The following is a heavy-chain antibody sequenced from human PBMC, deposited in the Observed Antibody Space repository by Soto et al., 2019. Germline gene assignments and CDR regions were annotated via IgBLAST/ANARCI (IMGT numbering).Heavy chain of an antibody. V-gene: IGHV3-23*01. CDR1: GFTFSSYA. CDR3: AKTTVVMGWFDP. J-gene: IGHJ5*02. Sequence: EVQLLESGGGLVQPGGSLRLSCAASGFTFSSYAMSWVRQAPGKGLEWVSAISGSGGSTYYANSVKGRFTISRDNSKNPLYLQMNSLRAEDTAVYYCAKTTVVMGWFDPWGQGTLVTVSS. D-gene: IGHD4-17*01. CDR2: ISGSGGST.